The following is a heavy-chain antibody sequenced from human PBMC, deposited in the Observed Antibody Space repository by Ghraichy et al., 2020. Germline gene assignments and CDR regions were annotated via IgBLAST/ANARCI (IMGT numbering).Heavy chain of an antibody. Sequence: SETLSLTCTVSGGSISSGGYYWSWIRQHPGKGLEWIGYIYYTGSSYYNPSLKSRVTLSVDTSKNQFSLKLNSVTAADTAVYYCAGDRGTQWFDPWGQGTLVTVSS. CDR1: GGSISSGGYY. CDR3: AGDRGTQWFDP. CDR2: IYYTGSS. V-gene: IGHV4-31*03. D-gene: IGHD3-10*01. J-gene: IGHJ5*02.